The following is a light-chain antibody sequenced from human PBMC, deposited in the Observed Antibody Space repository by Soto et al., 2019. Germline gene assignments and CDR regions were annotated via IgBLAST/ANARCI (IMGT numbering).Light chain of an antibody. CDR2: LEGIGSY. CDR3: ETWDSNTWV. V-gene: IGLV4-60*02. J-gene: IGLJ3*02. CDR1: SGHSSYI. Sequence: QPVLTQSSSASASLGSSVKLTCSLSSGHSSYIIAWHQQQPGKAPRCLMKLEGIGSYNKGSGXPXRFSGSSSGADRCLTIXXXQFEAEXXYYCETWDSNTWVFDGGTKLTVL.